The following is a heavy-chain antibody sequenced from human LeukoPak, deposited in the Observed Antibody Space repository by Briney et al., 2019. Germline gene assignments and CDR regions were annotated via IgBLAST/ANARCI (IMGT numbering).Heavy chain of an antibody. CDR1: GFTFSSYS. CDR2: ISSSSSTI. Sequence: PGGSLRLSCAASGFTFSSYSMNWVRQAPGKGLEWVSYISSSSSTIYYADSVKGRFTISRDNAENSLYLQMNSLRDEDTAVYYCARDQGGSSWYQTDYWGQGTLVTVSS. J-gene: IGHJ4*02. CDR3: ARDQGGSSWYQTDY. D-gene: IGHD6-13*01. V-gene: IGHV3-48*02.